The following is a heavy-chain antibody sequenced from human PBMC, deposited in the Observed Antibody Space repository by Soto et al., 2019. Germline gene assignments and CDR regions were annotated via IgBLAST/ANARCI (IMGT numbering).Heavy chain of an antibody. CDR2: ISSSGSTI. V-gene: IGHV3-48*03. D-gene: IGHD6-13*01. J-gene: IGHJ6*02. Sequence: WASLRLSCATSGFTFSSYEMNWVRQAPGKVLGWVSYISSSGSTIYYADSLKGRFTISRDNAKNPLYLQMDSLRAEDTAVYYCARDQEAGSFFPYYYGMDVWGQGTTVTVSS. CDR1: GFTFSSYE. CDR3: ARDQEAGSFFPYYYGMDV.